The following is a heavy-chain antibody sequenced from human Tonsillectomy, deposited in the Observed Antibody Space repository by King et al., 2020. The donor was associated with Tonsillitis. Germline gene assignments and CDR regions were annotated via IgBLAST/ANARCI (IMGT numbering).Heavy chain of an antibody. CDR3: ELFGELWSTVDRYYYDIDV. CDR1: GFTVSSNY. V-gene: IGHV3-66*01. J-gene: IGHJ6*02. CDR2: IYSGGST. Sequence: QLVQSGGGLVQPGGYLRLSCTVSGFTVSSNYMSWVRQAPGKGLEWVSGIYSGGSTYYADSVKCRFTISRDNSKNTLYLQMNSLRAEDTAVYYCELFGELWSTVDRYYYDIDVWGQGTTVTVSS. D-gene: IGHD3-10*02.